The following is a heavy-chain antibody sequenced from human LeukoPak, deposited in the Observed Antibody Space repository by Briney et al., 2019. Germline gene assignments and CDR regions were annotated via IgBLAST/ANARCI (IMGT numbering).Heavy chain of an antibody. J-gene: IGHJ5*02. CDR3: AREAGVSRLTFPWFDP. D-gene: IGHD2-21*01. CDR1: GGSISSYY. Sequence: SETLSHTXTVSGGSISSYYWSWLRQPPGKGLEWIGYIYYSGSTNYNPSLKSRATISVDTSKNQFSLKLSSVTAADTAVYYCAREAGVSRLTFPWFDPWGQGTLVTVSS. CDR2: IYYSGST. V-gene: IGHV4-59*01.